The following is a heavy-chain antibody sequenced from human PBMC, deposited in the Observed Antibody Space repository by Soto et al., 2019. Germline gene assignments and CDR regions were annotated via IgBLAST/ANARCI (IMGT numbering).Heavy chain of an antibody. J-gene: IGHJ3*02. Sequence: SETLSLTCTVSGGSISSGYYWGWIRQPPGKGLEWIGSIYHSGSTYYNPSLKSRVTISVDTSKNQFSLKLSSVTAADTAVYYCARGLVVVAAPDAFDIWGQGTMVTVSS. D-gene: IGHD2-15*01. V-gene: IGHV4-38-2*02. CDR2: IYHSGST. CDR1: GGSISSGYY. CDR3: ARGLVVVAAPDAFDI.